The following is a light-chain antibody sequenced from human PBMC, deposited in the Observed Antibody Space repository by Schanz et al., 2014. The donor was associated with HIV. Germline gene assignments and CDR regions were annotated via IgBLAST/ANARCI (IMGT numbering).Light chain of an antibody. CDR3: AAWDDSLTGVV. V-gene: IGLV1-44*01. Sequence: QSVLTQPPSASGTPGQRVPISCSASSSSIKINTVNWYQQLPGTAPKLLIYNSYHRPSGVPDRFSGSQSGTSASLAISGLQSEDEADYYCAAWDDSLTGVVFGGGTKVTVL. CDR2: NSY. CDR1: SSSIKINT. J-gene: IGLJ2*01.